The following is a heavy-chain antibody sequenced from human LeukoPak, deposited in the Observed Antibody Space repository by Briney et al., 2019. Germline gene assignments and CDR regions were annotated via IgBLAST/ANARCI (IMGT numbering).Heavy chain of an antibody. Sequence: PSETLSLTCTVSGGSISSYYWSWIRQPPGKGLEWIGYIYYSGSTNYNPSLKSRVTISADTSKNQFSLKLSSVTAADTAVYYCARGGMATGRDYWGQGTLVTVSS. J-gene: IGHJ4*02. CDR2: IYYSGST. CDR3: ARGGMATGRDY. V-gene: IGHV4-59*01. D-gene: IGHD5-24*01. CDR1: GGSISSYY.